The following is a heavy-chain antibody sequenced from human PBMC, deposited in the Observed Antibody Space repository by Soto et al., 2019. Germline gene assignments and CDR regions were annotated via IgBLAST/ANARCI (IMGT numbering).Heavy chain of an antibody. CDR1: GDSVSSNSAA. CDR2: TYYRSKWYN. Sequence: PSQTLSLTCAISGDSVSSNSAAWNWIRQSPSRGLEWLGRTYYRSKWYNDYAVSVKSRITINPDTSKNQFSLQLNSVTPEDTAVYYCARGATYSGISAAGDYYYGMDVWGQGTTVTSSS. CDR3: ARGATYSGISAAGDYYYGMDV. V-gene: IGHV6-1*01. J-gene: IGHJ6*02. D-gene: IGHD6-13*01.